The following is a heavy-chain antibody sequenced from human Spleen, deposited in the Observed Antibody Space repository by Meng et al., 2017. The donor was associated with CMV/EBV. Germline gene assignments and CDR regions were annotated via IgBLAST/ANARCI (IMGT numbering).Heavy chain of an antibody. CDR2: ISGSSTYI. Sequence: GGSLRLSCAASGFSFTTYTINWVRQAPGKGLEWLSSISGSSTYIYYADSMRGRFTISRDNAKNSLYLQMNSLRADDTALYYCARDEATAGTAIDYWGQGTLVTVSS. CDR3: ARDEATAGTAIDY. D-gene: IGHD6-13*01. J-gene: IGHJ4*02. V-gene: IGHV3-21*04. CDR1: GFSFTTYT.